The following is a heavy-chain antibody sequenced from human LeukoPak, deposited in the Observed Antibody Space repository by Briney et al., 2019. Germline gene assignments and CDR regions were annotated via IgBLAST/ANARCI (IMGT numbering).Heavy chain of an antibody. CDR1: GGSISSSSYY. CDR3: ARDSIVGATRDAFDI. Sequence: KPSETLSLTCTVSGGSISSSSYYWGWIRQPPGKGLEWIGSIYHSGSTYYNPSLKSRVTISVDTSKNQFSLKLSSVTAADTAVYYCARDSIVGATRDAFDIWGQGTMVTVSS. CDR2: IYHSGST. J-gene: IGHJ3*02. D-gene: IGHD1-26*01. V-gene: IGHV4-39*07.